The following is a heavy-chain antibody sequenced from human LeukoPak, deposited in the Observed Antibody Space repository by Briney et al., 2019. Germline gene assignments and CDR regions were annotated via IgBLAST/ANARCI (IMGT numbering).Heavy chain of an antibody. CDR2: ISSSGSTI. CDR1: GFTFSSYE. D-gene: IGHD2-21*02. Sequence: PGGSLRLSCAASGFTFSSYEMNWVRQAPGKGLEWVSYISSSGSTIYYADSVKGRFTISRDNAKNSLYLQMNSLRAEDTAVYYCARSTYIFCGGDCRYFDYWGQGALVTVSS. J-gene: IGHJ4*02. V-gene: IGHV3-48*03. CDR3: ARSTYIFCGGDCRYFDY.